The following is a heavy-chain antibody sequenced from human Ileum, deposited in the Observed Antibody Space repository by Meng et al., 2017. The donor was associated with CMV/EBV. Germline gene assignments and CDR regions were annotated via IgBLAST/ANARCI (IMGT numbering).Heavy chain of an antibody. CDR1: GYTLTDYY. CDR3: ARGKLEYSSTYYYHYGMDF. V-gene: IGHV1-2*02. D-gene: IGHD6-6*01. CDR2: INPDSGGT. J-gene: IGHJ6*02. Sequence: ASVKVSCKASGYTLTDYYIHWVRQAPGQGLEWMGWINPDSGGTNYAQRFQGRVTMTRDTSISTAYMELSSLRSGDTAVYYCARGKLEYSSTYYYHYGMDFWGQGTTVTVSS.